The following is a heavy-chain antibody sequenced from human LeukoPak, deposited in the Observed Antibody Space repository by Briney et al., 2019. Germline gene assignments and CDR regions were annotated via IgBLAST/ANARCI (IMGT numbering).Heavy chain of an antibody. CDR3: AKGSYSSGWYESDY. D-gene: IGHD6-19*01. J-gene: IGHJ4*02. CDR1: GFSFSSYR. CDR2: ISSSSSYI. V-gene: IGHV3-21*04. Sequence: GGPLRLSCAASGFSFSSYRMNWVRQAPGKGLEWVSSISSSSSYIYYADSVKGRFTISRDNAKNSLYLQMNSLRAEDTAVYYCAKGSYSSGWYESDYWGQGTLVTVSS.